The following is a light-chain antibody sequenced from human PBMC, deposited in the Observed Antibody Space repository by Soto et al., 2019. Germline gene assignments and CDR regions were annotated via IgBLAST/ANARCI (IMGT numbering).Light chain of an antibody. J-gene: IGLJ1*01. Sequence: QSVLTQPASVSGSPGQSITISCSGTRTDVRGYNYVSWYQQHPGKAPRVVIFDVSIRPSGISHRFSGSKSGNTATLTISGLQAEDEADYYCSSYTSDNTYVFATGTKLTVL. CDR1: RTDVRGYNY. CDR2: DVS. CDR3: SSYTSDNTYV. V-gene: IGLV2-14*03.